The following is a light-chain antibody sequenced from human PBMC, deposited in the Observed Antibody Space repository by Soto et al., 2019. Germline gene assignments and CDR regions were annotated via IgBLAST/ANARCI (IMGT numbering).Light chain of an antibody. CDR2: GTS. Sequence: LVLTQSPATLSLSPGDRATLSCRASQSVGTSLAWYQQGPGQSPRLLIYGTSTRATGIPARFSGSGSGTESTPAINILQSEDFAIYYCQQYNNWPPPWTFGQGTKVEI. CDR1: QSVGTS. V-gene: IGKV3-15*01. CDR3: QQYNNWPPPWT. J-gene: IGKJ1*01.